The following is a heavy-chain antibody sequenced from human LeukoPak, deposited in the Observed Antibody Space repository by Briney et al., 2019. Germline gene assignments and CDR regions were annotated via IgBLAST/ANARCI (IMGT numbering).Heavy chain of an antibody. J-gene: IGHJ3*02. Sequence: MTSETLSLTCTVSGGSISSYYWSWIRQPAGKGLEWIGRIYTSGSTNYNPPLKSRVTMSVDTSKNQFSLKLSSVTAADTAVYYCARDRGTYYYDSSGYYDAFDIWGQGTMVTVSS. CDR1: GGSISSYY. CDR2: IYTSGST. D-gene: IGHD3-22*01. V-gene: IGHV4-4*07. CDR3: ARDRGTYYYDSSGYYDAFDI.